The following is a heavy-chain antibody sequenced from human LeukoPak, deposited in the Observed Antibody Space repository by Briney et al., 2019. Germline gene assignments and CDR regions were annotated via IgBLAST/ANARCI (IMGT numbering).Heavy chain of an antibody. Sequence: SETLSLTCSVSGDSISSHYWSWIRQPPGKGLEWIAYTHSSGDTSYSASLKSRVTISLDTSENQFSLKLTSVTAADTAVYYCSKQYNRNPRPGLFHPLGQGTLVIVSS. V-gene: IGHV4-59*08. CDR2: THSSGDT. D-gene: IGHD1-14*01. J-gene: IGHJ5*02. CDR1: GDSISSHY. CDR3: SKQYNRNPRPGLFHP.